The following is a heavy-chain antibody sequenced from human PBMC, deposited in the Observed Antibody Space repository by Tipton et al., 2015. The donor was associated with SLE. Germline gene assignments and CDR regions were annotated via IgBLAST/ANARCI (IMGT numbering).Heavy chain of an antibody. CDR3: ARRLVAAANDWYFGL. D-gene: IGHD2-2*01. CDR1: GGSISSGGYY. Sequence: TLSLTCTVSGGSISSGGYYWGWIRQPPGKGLEWIGSIYYSGNTYYNPSLKSRVTISVDTPKNQFSLKLSSVTAADTAVYYCARRLVAAANDWYFGLWGRGTLVTVSS. V-gene: IGHV4-39*07. J-gene: IGHJ2*01. CDR2: IYYSGNT.